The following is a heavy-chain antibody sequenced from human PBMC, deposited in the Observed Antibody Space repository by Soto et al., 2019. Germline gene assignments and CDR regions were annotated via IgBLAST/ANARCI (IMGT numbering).Heavy chain of an antibody. V-gene: IGHV3-74*01. J-gene: IGHJ4*02. D-gene: IGHD3-3*01. Sequence: SLRLSCAASAFTFKNHWMHWVRQVPGKGPVWVSRINGDGSFTSYADAVKGRFTISRDNAKNTLSLQMNSLRAEDTAVYYCAKARAQYYDFWSGYPVDYWGQGTLVTVSS. CDR2: INGDGSFT. CDR1: AFTFKNHW. CDR3: AKARAQYYDFWSGYPVDY.